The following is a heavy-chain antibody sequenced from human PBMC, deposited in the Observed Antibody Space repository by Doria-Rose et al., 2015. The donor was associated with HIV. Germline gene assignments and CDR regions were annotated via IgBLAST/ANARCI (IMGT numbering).Heavy chain of an antibody. V-gene: IGHV4-31*03. CDR1: GGSVSSGGHY. J-gene: IGHJ5*02. Sequence: VQLQESGPGLLKPSHTLSLTCTVSGGSVSSGGHYWSWTRQHPGKGLEWIGNINYSGTTYYNPSLKSRITMSVDTSKNQFSLKVNSVTAADTAVYYCAKVLREQLFYHWFDPWGQGTLVTVSS. CDR3: AKVLREQLFYHWFDP. D-gene: IGHD1-26*01. CDR2: INYSGTT.